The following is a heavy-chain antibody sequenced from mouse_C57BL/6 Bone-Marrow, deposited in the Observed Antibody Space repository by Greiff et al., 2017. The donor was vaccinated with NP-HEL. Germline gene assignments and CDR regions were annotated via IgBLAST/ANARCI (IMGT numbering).Heavy chain of an antibody. D-gene: IGHD2-4*01. J-gene: IGHJ3*01. V-gene: IGHV1-55*01. Sequence: QVQLQQPGAELVKPGASVKMSCKASGYTFTSYWITWVKQRPGQGLEWIGEIYPGSGSTNYNEKFKSKATLTVDTSSRTAYMQLSSLTSEDSAVYYCARGRYDYDAAWFAYWGQGTLVTVSA. CDR3: ARGRYDYDAAWFAY. CDR2: IYPGSGST. CDR1: GYTFTSYW.